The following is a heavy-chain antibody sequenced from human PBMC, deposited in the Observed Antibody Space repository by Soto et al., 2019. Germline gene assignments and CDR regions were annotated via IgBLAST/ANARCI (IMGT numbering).Heavy chain of an antibody. Sequence: VASVKVSCKASGYTFTSYGISWVRQAPGQRLEWMGWINAGNGATKYSQDFQDRVTIARDTSANTAFMELSSLTSEDTAVYYCARGSAAAGPYYFDYWAQGIQVTVSS. CDR2: INAGNGAT. J-gene: IGHJ4*02. V-gene: IGHV1-3*01. CDR3: ARGSAAAGPYYFDY. CDR1: GYTFTSYG. D-gene: IGHD6-13*01.